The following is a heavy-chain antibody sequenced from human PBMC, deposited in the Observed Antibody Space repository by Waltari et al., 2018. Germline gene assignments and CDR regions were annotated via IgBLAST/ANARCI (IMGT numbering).Heavy chain of an antibody. V-gene: IGHV1-46*01. Sequence: QVQLVQSGAEVKKPGASVKVSCKASGYTFTSYYMHWVRQAPGQGLEWMGIITPSGGSTSYAQKFQGRVTMTRDTSTSTVYMELSSLRSEDTAVYYCARDRVLRGAYYGMDVWGQGTTVTVSS. CDR2: ITPSGGST. CDR1: GYTFTSYY. J-gene: IGHJ6*02. CDR3: ARDRVLRGAYYGMDV. D-gene: IGHD3-16*01.